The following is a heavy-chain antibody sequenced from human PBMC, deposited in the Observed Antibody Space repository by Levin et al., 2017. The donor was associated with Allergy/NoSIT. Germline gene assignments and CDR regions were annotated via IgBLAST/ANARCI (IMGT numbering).Heavy chain of an antibody. Sequence: GESLKISCAASGFTFSSYWMSWVRQAPGKGLEWVANIKQDGSEKYYVDSVKGRFTISRDNAKNSLYLQMNSLRAEDTAVYYCARLPRSSSLHYRKYYFDYWGQGTLVTVSS. CDR2: IKQDGSEK. J-gene: IGHJ4*02. D-gene: IGHD6-6*01. CDR1: GFTFSSYW. CDR3: ARLPRSSSLHYRKYYFDY. V-gene: IGHV3-7*01.